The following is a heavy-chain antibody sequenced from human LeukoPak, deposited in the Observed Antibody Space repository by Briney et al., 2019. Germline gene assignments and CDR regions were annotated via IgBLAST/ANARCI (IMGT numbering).Heavy chain of an antibody. D-gene: IGHD4-23*01. CDR3: ARESVSGDYGGGGHFDY. CDR1: GGSISSGSYY. Sequence: TLSLTCTVSGGSISSGSYYWSWIRQPAGKGLEWIGRIYTSGSTNYNPSLKSRVTISVDTSKNQFSLKLSSVTAADTAVYYCARESVSGDYGGGGHFDYWGQGTLVTVSS. CDR2: IYTSGST. V-gene: IGHV4-61*02. J-gene: IGHJ4*02.